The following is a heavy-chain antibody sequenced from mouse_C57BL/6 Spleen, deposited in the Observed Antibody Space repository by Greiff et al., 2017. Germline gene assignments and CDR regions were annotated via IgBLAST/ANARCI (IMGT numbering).Heavy chain of an antibody. D-gene: IGHD2-4*01. V-gene: IGHV3-1*01. J-gene: IGHJ2*01. CDR2: ISYSGST. Sequence: EVQGVESGPGMVKPSQSLSLTCTVTGYSITSGYDWHWIRHFPGNKLEWMGYISYSGSTNYNPSLKSRISITHDTSKNHFFLKLNSVTTEDTATYYCARAPHDYAFDYWGQGTTLTVSS. CDR3: ARAPHDYAFDY. CDR1: GYSITSGYD.